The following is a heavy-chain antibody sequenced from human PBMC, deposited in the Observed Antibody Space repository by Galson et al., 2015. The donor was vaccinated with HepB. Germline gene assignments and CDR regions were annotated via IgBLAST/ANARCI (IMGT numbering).Heavy chain of an antibody. CDR2: ISGSGGRT. J-gene: IGHJ4*02. V-gene: IGHV3-23*01. Sequence: SLRLSCAASGFTFSNYVMSWVRQAPGKGLEWVSTISGSGGRTYYADSVKGRFTISRDDSKNTLYLQVNSLRVGDTAVYYCARQWELLSYFDYWGQGTLVTVSS. CDR3: ARQWELLSYFDY. D-gene: IGHD1-26*01. CDR1: GFTFSNYV.